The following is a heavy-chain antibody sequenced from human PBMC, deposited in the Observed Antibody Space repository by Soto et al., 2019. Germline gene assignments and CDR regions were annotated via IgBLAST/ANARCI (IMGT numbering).Heavy chain of an antibody. CDR1: GFTFSSYG. CDR2: IWYDGSNK. D-gene: IGHD2-15*01. V-gene: IGHV3-33*01. CDR3: ARGYCSGGSCSGYYYYYGMDV. J-gene: IGHJ6*02. Sequence: GGSLRLSCAASGFTFSSYGMHWVRQAPGKXLEWVAVIWYDGSNKYYADSVKGRFTISRDNSKNTLYLQMNSLRAEDTAVYYCARGYCSGGSCSGYYYYYGMDVWGQGTTVTVSS.